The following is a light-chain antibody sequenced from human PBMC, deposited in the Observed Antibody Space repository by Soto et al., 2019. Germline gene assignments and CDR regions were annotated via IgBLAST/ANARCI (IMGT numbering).Light chain of an antibody. Sequence: EIVLTQSPGTLSLSPGERATLSCRASQSVSSSYLAWYQQKPGQAPRLLIYGASSRATGIPDRFSGSGSGTDLTLTISRLEPEEFAVYYCQQYGSSPFSFGPGTKVDIK. V-gene: IGKV3-20*01. CDR2: GAS. J-gene: IGKJ3*01. CDR1: QSVSSSY. CDR3: QQYGSSPFS.